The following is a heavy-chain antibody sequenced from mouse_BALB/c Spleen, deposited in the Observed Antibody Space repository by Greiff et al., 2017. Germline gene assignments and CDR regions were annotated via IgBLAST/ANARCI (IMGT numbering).Heavy chain of an antibody. CDR3: ARFTTVVATPDY. Sequence: VQLQQSGAELARPGASVKMSCKASGYTFTSYTMHWVKQRPGQGLEWIGYINPSSGYTNYNQKFKDKATLTADKSSSTAYMQLSSLTSEDSAVYYGARFTTVVATPDYWGQGTTLTVSS. CDR1: GYTFTSYT. J-gene: IGHJ2*01. CDR2: INPSSGYT. V-gene: IGHV1-4*01. D-gene: IGHD1-1*01.